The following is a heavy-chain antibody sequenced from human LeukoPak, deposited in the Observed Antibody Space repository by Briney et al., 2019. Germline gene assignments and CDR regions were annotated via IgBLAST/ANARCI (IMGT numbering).Heavy chain of an antibody. D-gene: IGHD2-2*01. V-gene: IGHV1-2*02. J-gene: IGHJ4*02. Sequence: GASVTVSCKASGYTFTGYYMHWVRQAPGQGLEWMGWINPNSGGTNYAQKFQGRVTMTRDTSISTAYMELSRLRSDDTAIYYCAKDWDQLLYYFDYWGQGTLVTVSS. CDR2: INPNSGGT. CDR1: GYTFTGYY. CDR3: AKDWDQLLYYFDY.